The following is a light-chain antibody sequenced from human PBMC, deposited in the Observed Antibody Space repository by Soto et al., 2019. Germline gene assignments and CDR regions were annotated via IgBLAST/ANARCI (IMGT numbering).Light chain of an antibody. CDR3: QQYGSSPWT. Sequence: EIVLTQSPGTLSLSPGERATLSCRASQSVSSSYLAWYQQKPGQAPRPLIYGASSRAIGIPDRFSGSGSGTDFTLTISILEPEDFALYYCQQYGSSPWTFGQGTKVEIK. J-gene: IGKJ1*01. CDR1: QSVSSSY. CDR2: GAS. V-gene: IGKV3-20*01.